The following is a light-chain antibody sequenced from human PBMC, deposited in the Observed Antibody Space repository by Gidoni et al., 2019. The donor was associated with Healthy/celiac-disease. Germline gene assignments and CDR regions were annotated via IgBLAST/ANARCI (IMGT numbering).Light chain of an antibody. CDR2: DVS. Sequence: QSALTQPRSVSGPPGQSVTISCTGTSSDVGGYNYVSWYQQHPGKAPKLMIYDVSKRPSGVPDRFSGSKSGNTASLTISGLQAEDEADYYSCSYAGSYTPLYVFGTGTKVTVL. V-gene: IGLV2-11*01. CDR3: CSYAGSYTPLYV. CDR1: SSDVGGYNY. J-gene: IGLJ1*01.